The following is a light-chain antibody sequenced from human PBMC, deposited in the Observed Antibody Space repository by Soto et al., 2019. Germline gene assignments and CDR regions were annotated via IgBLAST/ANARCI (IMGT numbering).Light chain of an antibody. CDR1: ENLRTF. Sequence: EIVLTQSPATLSLSPGERATLSCRATENLRTFLAWYQQKAGQAPRLLIYDASNRATGIPDRFSGSGSRTDFTLTISNLEPEDSAVYYCQQRSIWPLTFGGGTKVDIK. CDR2: DAS. V-gene: IGKV3-11*01. CDR3: QQRSIWPLT. J-gene: IGKJ4*01.